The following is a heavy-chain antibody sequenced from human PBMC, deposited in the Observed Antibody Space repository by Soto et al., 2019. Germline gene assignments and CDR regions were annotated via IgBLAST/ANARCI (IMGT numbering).Heavy chain of an antibody. Sequence: SVKVSCKASGGTFSSYAISWVRQAPGQGLEWMGGIIPIFGTANYAQKFQGRVTITADESTSTAYMELSSLRSEDTAVYYCARVHSTTGTTYYYYYYGMDVWGQGTTVTVSS. CDR1: GGTFSSYA. V-gene: IGHV1-69*13. CDR3: ARVHSTTGTTYYYYYYGMDV. J-gene: IGHJ6*02. D-gene: IGHD1-7*01. CDR2: IIPIFGTA.